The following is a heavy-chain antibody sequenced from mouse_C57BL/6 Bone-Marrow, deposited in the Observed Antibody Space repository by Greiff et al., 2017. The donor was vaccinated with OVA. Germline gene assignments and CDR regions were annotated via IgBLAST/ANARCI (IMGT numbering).Heavy chain of an antibody. CDR1: GYTFTDYN. D-gene: IGHD5-2*01. V-gene: IGHV1-18*01. CDR2: INPNNGGT. CDR3: ARGNIEDWYFDV. Sequence: EVQRVESGPELVKPGASVKIPCKASGYTFTDYNMDWVKQSHGKSLEWIGDINPNNGGTIYNQKFKGKATLTVDKSSSTAYMELRSLTSADTAVYYCARGNIEDWYFDVWGTGTTVTVSS. J-gene: IGHJ1*03.